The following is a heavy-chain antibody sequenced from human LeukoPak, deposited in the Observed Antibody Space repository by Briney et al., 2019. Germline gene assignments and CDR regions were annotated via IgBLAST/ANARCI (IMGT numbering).Heavy chain of an antibody. Sequence: GSLRLSCAASGFTFSSYSMNWVRQAPGKGLEWIGEINHSGSTNYNPSLKSRLSISVDTSKIQFSLRLSSVTVADTAVYYCARTPLRGATFFTSYPNWFDTWGQGTLVTVSS. D-gene: IGHD3-10*01. CDR2: INHSGST. V-gene: IGHV4-34*01. CDR3: ARTPLRGATFFTSYPNWFDT. J-gene: IGHJ5*02. CDR1: GFTFSSYS.